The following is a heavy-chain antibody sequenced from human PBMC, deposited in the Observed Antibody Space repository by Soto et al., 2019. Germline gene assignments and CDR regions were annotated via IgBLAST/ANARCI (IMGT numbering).Heavy chain of an antibody. Sequence: ASVKVSCKASGYTFTSYGTSWVRQAPGQGLEWMGWIGAYNGNTNYAQKLQGRVTMTSDTSTSTAYMELRSLRSDDTAVYYCARDVEQLVLGVADFDYWGQGTLVTVSS. J-gene: IGHJ4*02. CDR3: ARDVEQLVLGVADFDY. V-gene: IGHV1-18*01. D-gene: IGHD6-13*01. CDR1: GYTFTSYG. CDR2: IGAYNGNT.